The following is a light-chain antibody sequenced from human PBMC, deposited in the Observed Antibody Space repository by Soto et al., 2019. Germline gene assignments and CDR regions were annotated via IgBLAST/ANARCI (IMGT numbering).Light chain of an antibody. CDR2: NTN. J-gene: IGLJ1*01. CDR1: SDSVSASHF. CDR3: QSYDSSLSAYV. Sequence: QAVVTQEPSFSVSPGGTVTLTCGLSSDSVSASHFPSWYQQTPGQAPRTLIYNTNTRSSGVPDRFSGSILGNRAALTITGAQADDESDYYCQSYDSSLSAYVFGTGTKLTVL. V-gene: IGLV8-61*01.